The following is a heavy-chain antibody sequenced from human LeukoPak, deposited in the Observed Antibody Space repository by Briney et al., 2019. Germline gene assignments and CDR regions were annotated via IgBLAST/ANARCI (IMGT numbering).Heavy chain of an antibody. V-gene: IGHV4-4*02. CDR3: ARPPITMVRGGFDY. CDR1: GGSISSSNW. Sequence: SETLSLTCAVSGGSISSSNWWSWVRQPPGKGLEWIGEIYHSGSTNYNPSLKSRVTISVDTSKNQFSLKLSSVTAADTAVYYCARPPITMVRGGFDYWGQGTLVTVSS. J-gene: IGHJ4*02. CDR2: IYHSGST. D-gene: IGHD3-10*01.